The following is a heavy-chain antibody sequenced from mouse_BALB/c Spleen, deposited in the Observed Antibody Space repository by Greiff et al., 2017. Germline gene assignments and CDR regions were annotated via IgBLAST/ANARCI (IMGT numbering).Heavy chain of an antibody. Sequence: DVKLQESGGGLVKLGGSLKLSCAASGFTFSSYYMSWVRQTPEKRLELVAAINSNGGSTYYPDTVKGRFTISRDNAKNTLYLQMSSLKSEDTALYYCARRDGYAHAMDYWGQGTSVTVSS. CDR2: INSNGGST. D-gene: IGHD2-2*01. J-gene: IGHJ4*01. V-gene: IGHV5-6-2*01. CDR1: GFTFSSYY. CDR3: ARRDGYAHAMDY.